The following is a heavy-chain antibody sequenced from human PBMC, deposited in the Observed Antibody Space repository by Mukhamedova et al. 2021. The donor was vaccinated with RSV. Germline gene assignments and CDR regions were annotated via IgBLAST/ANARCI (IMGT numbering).Heavy chain of an antibody. V-gene: IGHV3-33*01. Sequence: EWVAVIWYDGSNKYYADGVKGRFTISRDNSKNTLYLQMNSLRAEDTAVYYCARAKWELKARWVDPWGQGTLVTVSS. CDR2: IWYDGSNK. CDR3: ARAKWELKARWVDP. J-gene: IGHJ5*02. D-gene: IGHD1-26*01.